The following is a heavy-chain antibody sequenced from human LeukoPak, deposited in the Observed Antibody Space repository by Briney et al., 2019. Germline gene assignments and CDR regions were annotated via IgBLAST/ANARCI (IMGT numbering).Heavy chain of an antibody. CDR1: GYTFTSYD. Sequence: ASAKVSCKASGYTFTSYDINWVRQATGQGLEWMGWTNPNSGNTGYAQKFQGRVTMTRNTSISTAYMELSSLRSEDTAVYYCARGAYYYGSGSYHRFDPWGQGTLVTVSS. CDR3: ARGAYYYGSGSYHRFDP. D-gene: IGHD3-10*01. CDR2: TNPNSGNT. J-gene: IGHJ5*02. V-gene: IGHV1-8*01.